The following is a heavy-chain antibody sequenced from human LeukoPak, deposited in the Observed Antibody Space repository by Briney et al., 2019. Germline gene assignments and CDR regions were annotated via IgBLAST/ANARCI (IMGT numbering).Heavy chain of an antibody. CDR3: ARDYYGDIVATDAFDI. Sequence: PGGSLRLSCAASGFTFSSYWMSWVRQAPGKGLEWVADIKQDGSEKYYVDSVKGRFTISRDNAKNSLYLQMNSLRAEDTAVYYCARDYYGDIVATDAFDIWGQGTMVTVSS. J-gene: IGHJ3*02. V-gene: IGHV3-7*03. D-gene: IGHD5-12*01. CDR1: GFTFSSYW. CDR2: IKQDGSEK.